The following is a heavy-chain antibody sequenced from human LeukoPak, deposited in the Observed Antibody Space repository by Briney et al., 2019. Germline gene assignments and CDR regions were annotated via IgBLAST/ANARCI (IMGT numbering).Heavy chain of an antibody. CDR3: ARTTARGDVLFDY. J-gene: IGHJ4*02. CDR1: GGSISSSSYY. D-gene: IGHD6-6*01. V-gene: IGHV4-39*07. Sequence: SETLSLTCTVSGGSISSSSYYWGWIRQPPGKRLEWIGSIYYSGSTYYNPSLKSRVTISVDTSKNQFSLKLSSVTAADTAVYYCARTTARGDVLFDYWGQGTLVTVSS. CDR2: IYYSGST.